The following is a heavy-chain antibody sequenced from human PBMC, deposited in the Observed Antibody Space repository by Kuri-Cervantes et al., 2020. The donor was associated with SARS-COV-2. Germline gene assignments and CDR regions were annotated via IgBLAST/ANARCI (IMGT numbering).Heavy chain of an antibody. CDR3: ARGYSYGYEKASDY. D-gene: IGHD5-18*01. V-gene: IGHV4-34*01. CDR2: INHSGSI. CDR1: GGSFSGYY. J-gene: IGHJ4*02. Sequence: ESLKISCAVYGGSFSGYYWSWIRQPPGKGLEWIGEINHSGSINYNPSLKSRVTISVDTSKNQFSLKLSSVTAADTAVYYCARGYSYGYEKASDYWGQGTLVTVSS.